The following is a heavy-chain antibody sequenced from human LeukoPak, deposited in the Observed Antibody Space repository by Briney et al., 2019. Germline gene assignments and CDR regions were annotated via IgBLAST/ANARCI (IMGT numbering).Heavy chain of an antibody. CDR3: ARTYYYGSGSYHFDY. J-gene: IGHJ4*02. D-gene: IGHD3-10*01. V-gene: IGHV3-30*01. CDR2: ISYDGSNK. CDR1: GFTFSSYA. Sequence: GGSLRLSCAASGFTFSSYAMHWVRQAPGKGLEWEAVISYDGSNKYYADSVKGRFTISRDNSKNTLYLQMNSLRAEDTAVYYCARTYYYGSGSYHFDYWGQGTLVTVSS.